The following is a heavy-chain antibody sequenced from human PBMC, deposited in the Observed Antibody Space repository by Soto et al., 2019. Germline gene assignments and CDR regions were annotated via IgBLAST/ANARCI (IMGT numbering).Heavy chain of an antibody. D-gene: IGHD3-22*01. Sequence: SETLSLTCAVYGASLSDNYCNWLRQPPGKGLEWIGEINHSGSSNYNPSLESRVTISVDTSKNQFSLKLSSVTAADTAVYYCARGIALILVVQTDAPDKYYFDSWGQGTLVTVSS. CDR2: INHSGSS. CDR3: ARGIALILVVQTDAPDKYYFDS. J-gene: IGHJ4*02. V-gene: IGHV4-34*01. CDR1: GASLSDNY.